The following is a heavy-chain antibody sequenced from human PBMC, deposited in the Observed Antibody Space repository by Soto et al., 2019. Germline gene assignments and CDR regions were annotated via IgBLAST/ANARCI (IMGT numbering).Heavy chain of an antibody. CDR2: VSDDGSEQ. CDR1: GFSLRDYG. Sequence: PGGSKRLSCAASGFSLRDYGMHWVRQAPGKGLEYVAAVSDDGSEQSYADSVRGRFTISRDNSKNTVYLQLDSLTTGDTAVYYCARDPSGGYFNYDYWGQVALVTVSS. V-gene: IGHV3-30*17. J-gene: IGHJ4*02. CDR3: ARDPSGGYFNYDY. D-gene: IGHD1-26*01.